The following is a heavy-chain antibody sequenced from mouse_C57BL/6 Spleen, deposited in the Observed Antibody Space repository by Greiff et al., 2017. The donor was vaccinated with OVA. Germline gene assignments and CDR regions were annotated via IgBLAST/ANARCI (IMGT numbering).Heavy chain of an antibody. D-gene: IGHD1-1*01. CDR1: GYTFTSYW. CDR2: IDPSDSYT. J-gene: IGHJ1*03. CDR3: ARPYGGSYGLYFDV. V-gene: IGHV1-69*01. Sequence: VQLQQPGAELVMPGASVKLSCKASGYTFTSYWMHWVKQRPGQGLEWIGEIDPSDSYTNYNQKFKGKSTLTVDKSSSTAYMQLSSLTSEDSAVYYCARPYGGSYGLYFDVCGTGTTVTVSS.